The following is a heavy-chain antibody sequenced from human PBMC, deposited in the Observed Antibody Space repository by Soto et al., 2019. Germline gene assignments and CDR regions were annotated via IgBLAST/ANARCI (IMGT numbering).Heavy chain of an antibody. D-gene: IGHD6-25*01. CDR3: ARRPANYYYYYGMDV. V-gene: IGHV1-8*01. CDR1: GYTFTSYD. J-gene: IGHJ6*02. Sequence: ASVKVSCKASGYTFTSYDINWVRQATGQGLEWMGWMNPNSGNTGYAQKFQGRVTMTRNTSISTAYMELSSLRSEDTAVYYCARRPANYYYYYGMDVWGQGTTVTVSS. CDR2: MNPNSGNT.